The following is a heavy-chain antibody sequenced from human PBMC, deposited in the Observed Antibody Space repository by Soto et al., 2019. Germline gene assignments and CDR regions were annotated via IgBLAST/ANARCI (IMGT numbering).Heavy chain of an antibody. CDR3: ARLQFYGDSTSRVYYYYGMDV. Sequence: SETLSLTCTVSGGSISSYYWGWIRQPPGKGLEWIGSIYYSGSTYYNPSLKSRVTISVDTSKNQFSLKLSSVTAADTAVYYCARLQFYGDSTSRVYYYYGMDVWGQGTTVTVSS. V-gene: IGHV4-39*01. CDR2: IYYSGST. J-gene: IGHJ6*02. D-gene: IGHD4-17*01. CDR1: GGSISSYY.